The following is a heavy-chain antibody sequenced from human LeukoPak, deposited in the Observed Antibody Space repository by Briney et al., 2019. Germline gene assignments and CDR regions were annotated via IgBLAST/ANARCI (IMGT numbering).Heavy chain of an antibody. CDR3: ARGYSSGYYYGRVYFDY. D-gene: IGHD3-22*01. V-gene: IGHV4-59*01. Sequence: DPSETLSLTCTVSGGSISSYYWSWIRQPPGKGLEWIGYIYYSGSTNYNPSLKSRVTISVDTSKNQFSLKLSSVTAADTAVYYCARGYSSGYYYGRVYFDYWGQGTLVTVSS. CDR1: GGSISSYY. CDR2: IYYSGST. J-gene: IGHJ4*02.